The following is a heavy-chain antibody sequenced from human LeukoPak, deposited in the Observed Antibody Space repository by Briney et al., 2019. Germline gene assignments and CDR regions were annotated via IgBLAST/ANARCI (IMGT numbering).Heavy chain of an antibody. CDR2: ISAYNGNT. V-gene: IGHV1-18*01. D-gene: IGHD5-12*01. J-gene: IGHJ4*02. CDR1: GYTFTSYG. CDR3: ARALFMRGGYDLPLGY. Sequence: WASVKVSCKASGYTFTSYGISWVRQAPGQGLEWMGWISAYNGNTNYAQKLQGRVTMTTDTSTSTAHMELRSLRSDDTAVYYCARALFMRGGYDLPLGYWGQGTLVTVSS.